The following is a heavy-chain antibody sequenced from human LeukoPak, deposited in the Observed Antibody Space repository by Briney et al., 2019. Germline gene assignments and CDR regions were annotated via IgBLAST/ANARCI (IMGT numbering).Heavy chain of an antibody. Sequence: PSETLSLTCTVSGGSISSSGYYWGWIRQPPGKGLEWIGNIYYVGSTYYNPSLNSRVTISVDTSKNQFSLKLSSVTAADTAVYYGVSSGYSDYWGQGTLVTVSS. J-gene: IGHJ4*02. CDR3: VSSGYSDY. CDR1: GGSISSSGYY. D-gene: IGHD3-22*01. V-gene: IGHV4-39*07. CDR2: IYYVGST.